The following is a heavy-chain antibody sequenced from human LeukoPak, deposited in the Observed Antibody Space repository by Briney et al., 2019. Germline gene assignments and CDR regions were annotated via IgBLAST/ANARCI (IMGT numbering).Heavy chain of an antibody. CDR1: GFSLSTSGVG. CDR3: AHSGYDYVWGSYHSMDTFDY. J-gene: IGHJ4*02. CDR2: IYWDDDK. Sequence: SGPTLVKPTQTLTLTCTFSGFSLSTSGVGVGWIRQPPGKALEWLALIYWDDDKRYSPSLKSRLTITKDTSKNQVVLTMTNMDPVDTATYYCAHSGYDYVWGSYHSMDTFDYWGQGTLVIVSS. V-gene: IGHV2-5*02. D-gene: IGHD3-16*02.